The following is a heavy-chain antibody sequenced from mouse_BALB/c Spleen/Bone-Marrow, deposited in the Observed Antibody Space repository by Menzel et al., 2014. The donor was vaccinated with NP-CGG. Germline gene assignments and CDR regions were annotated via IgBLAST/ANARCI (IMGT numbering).Heavy chain of an antibody. CDR3: ARHGITRLLDY. D-gene: IGHD2-4*01. Sequence: EVMLVESGGGLAKPGGSLKLSCAASGFTFSSYAMSWVRQTPEKRLEWVATISSGGSYTYYPDSVKGRFTISRDNAKNTLYLQMSSLRSEDTAMYYCARHGITRLLDYWGQGTTLTVSS. CDR2: ISSGGSYT. J-gene: IGHJ2*01. V-gene: IGHV5-9-1*01. CDR1: GFTFSSYA.